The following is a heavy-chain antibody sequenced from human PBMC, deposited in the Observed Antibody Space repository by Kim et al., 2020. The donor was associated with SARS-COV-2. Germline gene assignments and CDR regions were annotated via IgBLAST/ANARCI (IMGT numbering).Heavy chain of an antibody. CDR3: AKRGAYYSGSGSYSDD. CDR2: IDSSGYGT. D-gene: IGHD3-10*01. J-gene: IGHJ4*02. CDR1: GFTFNNYG. V-gene: IGHV3-23*01. Sequence: GGSLRLSCAASGFTFNNYGMTWVRQAPGKGLEWVSGIDSSGYGTYYADSAKGRFTISRDNSKNTVYLQMNSLRAEDTAIYYCAKRGAYYSGSGSYSDDWGQGTLLTVSS.